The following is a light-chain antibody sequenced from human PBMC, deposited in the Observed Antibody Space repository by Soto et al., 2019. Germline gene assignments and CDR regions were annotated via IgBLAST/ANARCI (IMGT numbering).Light chain of an antibody. J-gene: IGLJ1*01. V-gene: IGLV2-14*03. CDR1: SSDLGAYTY. CDR2: DVS. Sequence: QSVLTQPASVSLSPGQSITVSCTGTSSDLGAYTYVSWYQQHPGKAPKLIIHDVSNRPSGVSNRFSGSKSGNSASLTISGLQAEDEADYYCSSYTSSGTYVFGSGTKV. CDR3: SSYTSSGTYV.